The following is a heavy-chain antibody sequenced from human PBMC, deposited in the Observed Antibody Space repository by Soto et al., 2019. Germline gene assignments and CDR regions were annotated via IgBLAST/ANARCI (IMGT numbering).Heavy chain of an antibody. CDR3: ARNGTYSSSLSQYSGMDV. CDR1: GGTFADFI. D-gene: IGHD6-6*01. V-gene: IGHV1-69*01. CDR2: IVPMFGTA. J-gene: IGHJ6*02. Sequence: QVQLVQSGAEVKEPGSSVKVSCKASGGTFADFIMNWVRQTPGQGLEWMGGIVPMFGTATYAEKFKGRVTISATGSTSTASMELTSLRSEDTAVYYCARNGTYSSSLSQYSGMDVWGQVTTVTVS.